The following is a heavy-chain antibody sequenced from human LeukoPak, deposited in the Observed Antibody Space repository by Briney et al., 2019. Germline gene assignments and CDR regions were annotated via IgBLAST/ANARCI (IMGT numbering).Heavy chain of an antibody. CDR3: ASQGCSIRRPFDS. V-gene: IGHV4-39*01. Sequence: TSETLSLTCTVSGDSVSSTSFYWGWIRQPPGKGLEWIASTYYSGNSYYNTSLKSRVSISVDTSEDQVSLKLSSVTAADTAVYYCASQGCSIRRPFDSWGQGTLVIVSS. CDR1: GDSVSSTSFY. D-gene: IGHD6-13*01. CDR2: TYYSGNS. J-gene: IGHJ4*02.